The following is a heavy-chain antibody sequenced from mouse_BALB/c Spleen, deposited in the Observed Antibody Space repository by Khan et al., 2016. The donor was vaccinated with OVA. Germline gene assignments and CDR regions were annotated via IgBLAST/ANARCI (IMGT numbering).Heavy chain of an antibody. V-gene: IGHV1S137*01. Sequence: QVQLQQSGAELVRPGVSVKISCKGSGYTFTDYAMHWVKQSHAKSLEWIGVISTYYDDASYNQKFKGKATMTVDKSSSTAYLELARLTSEDSAIYYCARNYVGTRNAMDYWGQGTAVTVSS. D-gene: IGHD1-1*01. CDR3: ARNYVGTRNAMDY. CDR1: GYTFTDYA. CDR2: ISTYYDDA. J-gene: IGHJ4*01.